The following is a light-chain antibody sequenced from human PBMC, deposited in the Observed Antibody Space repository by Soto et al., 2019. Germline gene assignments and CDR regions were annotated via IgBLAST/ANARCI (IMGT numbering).Light chain of an antibody. J-gene: IGKJ3*01. CDR2: AAS. V-gene: IGKV1-39*01. Sequence: DIQMTQSPSSLSASVGDRVTITCRASQSISSYLNWYQQKPGKAPTLLIYAASSLQSGVPSRFSGSRSGTDFTLTISSLQPEDFAPYYCQQSYSTPFTFGPGTKVDIQ. CDR3: QQSYSTPFT. CDR1: QSISSY.